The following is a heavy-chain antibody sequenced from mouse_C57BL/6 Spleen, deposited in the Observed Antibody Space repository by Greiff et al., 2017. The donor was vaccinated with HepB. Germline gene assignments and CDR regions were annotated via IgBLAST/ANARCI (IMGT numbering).Heavy chain of an antibody. D-gene: IGHD2-3*01. V-gene: IGHV5-6*01. CDR2: ISSGGSYT. CDR1: GFTFSSYG. CDR3: ARLDGYYVDY. J-gene: IGHJ2*01. Sequence: EVMLVESGGDLVKPGGSLKLSCAASGFTFSSYGMSWVRQTPDKRLEWVATISSGGSYTYYPDSVKGRFTISRDNAKNTLYLQMSSLKSEDTAMYYWARLDGYYVDYWGQGTTLTVSS.